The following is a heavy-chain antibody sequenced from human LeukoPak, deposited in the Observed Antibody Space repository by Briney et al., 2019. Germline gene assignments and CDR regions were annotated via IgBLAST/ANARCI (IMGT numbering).Heavy chain of an antibody. V-gene: IGHV3-33*08. CDR1: GFTFSSYD. CDR3: ARDEVITFRLFDH. J-gene: IGHJ4*02. CDR2: IWYDGNTK. D-gene: IGHD1-14*01. Sequence: GGSLRLSCAASGFTFSSYDMSWVPQAPGKGLEWLAVIWYDGNTKYNTDAVKGRFTISRDSSKNTLYLEMNSLRAEDTAVYYCARDEVITFRLFDHWGQGTLVTVSS.